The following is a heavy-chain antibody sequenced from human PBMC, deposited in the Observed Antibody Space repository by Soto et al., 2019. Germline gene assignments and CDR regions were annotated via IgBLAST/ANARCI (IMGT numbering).Heavy chain of an antibody. Sequence: ASVKVSCKASGYTFTSYYMHWVRQAPGQGLEWMGIINPGSGSTTYAQRFQGRVTMTRDTSTSTVYMDLSSLRSEDTAVYYCARDLQQQLPFYYRMDVWGQGTTVTVSS. CDR1: GYTFTSYY. D-gene: IGHD6-13*01. CDR2: INPGSGST. J-gene: IGHJ6*02. V-gene: IGHV1-46*01. CDR3: ARDLQQQLPFYYRMDV.